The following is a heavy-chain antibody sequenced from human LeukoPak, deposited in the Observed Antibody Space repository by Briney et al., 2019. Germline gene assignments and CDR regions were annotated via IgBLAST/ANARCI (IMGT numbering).Heavy chain of an antibody. CDR2: IKQDGSEK. CDR1: VFTLRTYW. V-gene: IGHV3-7*01. J-gene: IGHJ4*02. Sequence: PGGTLRLSCAASVFTLRTYWMSCVRHAPGGGREWVANIKQDGSEKYYVDSVKGRFTITRDNAKNSLYLQMNSLRAEDTAVYYCARGSGYYLGHFDYWGQGTLVTVSS. D-gene: IGHD3-22*01. CDR3: ARGSGYYLGHFDY.